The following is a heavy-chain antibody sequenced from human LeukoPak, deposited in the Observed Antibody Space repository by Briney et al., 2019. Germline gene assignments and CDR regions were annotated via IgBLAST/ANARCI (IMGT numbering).Heavy chain of an antibody. CDR1: GFTFSSYA. J-gene: IGHJ4*02. Sequence: GGSLRLSCAASGFTFSSYAMSWVRQAPGKGLEWVSAISGSGGSTYYADSVKGRFTISRDNFKNTLYLQMNSLRAEDTAVYYCAKEGRSYYGSGSSPGYWGQGTLVTVSS. D-gene: IGHD3-10*01. CDR3: AKEGRSYYGSGSSPGY. CDR2: ISGSGGST. V-gene: IGHV3-23*01.